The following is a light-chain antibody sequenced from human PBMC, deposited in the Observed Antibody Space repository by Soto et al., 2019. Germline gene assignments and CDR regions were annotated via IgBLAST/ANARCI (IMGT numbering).Light chain of an antibody. V-gene: IGKV1-33*01. CDR3: QQFDDLPFT. J-gene: IGKJ4*01. CDR2: DAS. CDR1: QDISNY. Sequence: DIPMTQSPSSLSASVGDRVTITCQASQDISNYLNWYQQKPGKAPKLLIYDASSLQTGVPSRFSGSGSGTSFSFTISILQPEDFATYYCQQFDDLPFTFGGGTTVEF.